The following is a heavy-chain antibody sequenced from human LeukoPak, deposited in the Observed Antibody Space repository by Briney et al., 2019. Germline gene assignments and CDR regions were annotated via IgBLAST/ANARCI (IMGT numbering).Heavy chain of an antibody. D-gene: IGHD3-22*01. CDR3: AAVGYYDSSADY. V-gene: IGHV4-34*01. J-gene: IGHJ4*02. Sequence: SETLSLTCAVYGGSFSGYYWSWIRQPPGKGLEWIGEINHSGSTNYNPSLKSRVTISVDTSKNQFSLQLNSVTPEDTAVYYCAAVGYYDSSADYWGQGTLVTVSS. CDR1: GGSFSGYY. CDR2: INHSGST.